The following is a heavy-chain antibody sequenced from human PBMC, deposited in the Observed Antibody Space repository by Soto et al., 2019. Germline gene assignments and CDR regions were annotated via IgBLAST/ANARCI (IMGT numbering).Heavy chain of an antibody. CDR2: IYYSGST. Sequence: QVQLQESGPGLVKPSQTLSLTCTVSGGSISSGEYYWSWIRQHPGKGLEWIGYIYYSGSTYYIPSLRSRLTISVDTSKTQFSLKLSSVTAADTAMFYCARVRKTYHYYYGAMDVWGPGTTVTVSS. V-gene: IGHV4-31*03. CDR1: GGSISSGEYY. J-gene: IGHJ6*02. CDR3: ARVRKTYHYYYGAMDV.